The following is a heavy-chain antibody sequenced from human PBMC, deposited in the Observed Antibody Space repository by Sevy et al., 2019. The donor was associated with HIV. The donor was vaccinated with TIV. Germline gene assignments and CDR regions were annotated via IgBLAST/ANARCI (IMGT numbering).Heavy chain of an antibody. Sequence: SETLSLTCTVSGGSIRSYYWSWIRQPPGKGLEWIGYIYYSGSTNYNPSLMSRVTISADTSKKQFSLKLSSVTAADTAVYYCAGGGGPRSPPTSWGQGTLVTVSS. CDR2: IYYSGST. CDR3: AGGGGPRSPPTS. V-gene: IGHV4-59*01. J-gene: IGHJ4*02. D-gene: IGHD3-10*01. CDR1: GGSIRSYY.